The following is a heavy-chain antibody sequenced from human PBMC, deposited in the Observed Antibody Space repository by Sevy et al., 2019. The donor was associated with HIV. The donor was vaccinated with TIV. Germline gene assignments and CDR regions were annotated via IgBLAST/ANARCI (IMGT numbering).Heavy chain of an antibody. D-gene: IGHD6-19*01. J-gene: IGHJ4*02. CDR2: ISYDGSNK. V-gene: IGHV3-30-3*01. Sequence: GGSLRLSCAASGLIVSIYTMHWVRQAPGKGLEWVAVISYDGSNKYFADSVKGRFTISRDNSKNTLYLQMNSLRAEDTAVYYCASSYSSGWYYFDYWGQGTLVTVSS. CDR1: GLIVSIYT. CDR3: ASSYSSGWYYFDY.